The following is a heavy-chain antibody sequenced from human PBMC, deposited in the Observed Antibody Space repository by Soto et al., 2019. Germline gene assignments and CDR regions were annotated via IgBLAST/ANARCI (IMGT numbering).Heavy chain of an antibody. Sequence: ASVKVSCKASGYTFASYGISWVRQAPGQGLEWMGWISAYNGNTNYAQKLQGRATMTTDTSTSTAYMELRSLRSDDTAVYYCARDPWDYYGSGRYYNGGGGYYGMDVWGQ. D-gene: IGHD3-10*01. J-gene: IGHJ6*02. V-gene: IGHV1-18*01. CDR3: ARDPWDYYGSGRYYNGGGGYYGMDV. CDR1: GYTFASYG. CDR2: ISAYNGNT.